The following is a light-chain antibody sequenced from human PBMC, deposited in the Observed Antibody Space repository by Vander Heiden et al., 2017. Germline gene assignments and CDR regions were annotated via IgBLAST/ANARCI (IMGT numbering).Light chain of an antibody. CDR2: GAS. J-gene: IGKJ1*01. Sequence: EIVMTKSPATPSVSPGERATLSCRASQSVSSNLAWYQQKPGQAPSLLIYGASTRATGIPARFSGSGSGTEFTLTISSLQSEDFAVYYCQQYDNWWTFGQGTKVEVK. CDR3: QQYDNWWT. V-gene: IGKV3-15*01. CDR1: QSVSSN.